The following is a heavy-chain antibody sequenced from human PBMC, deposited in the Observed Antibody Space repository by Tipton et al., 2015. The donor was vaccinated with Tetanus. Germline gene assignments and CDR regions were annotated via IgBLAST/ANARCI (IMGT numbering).Heavy chain of an antibody. CDR3: ARGSVVITAAKCLDY. Sequence: TLSLTCTVSGASVTTYYWYWIRQPPGKGLEWIGEISNSGGTNYNPSLKSRVTMSIDTSKNQFSLNLTSVTAADTAVYYCARGSVVITAAKCLDYWGQGTQVTVSS. V-gene: IGHV4-34*01. CDR1: GASVTTYY. CDR2: ISNSGGT. D-gene: IGHD2-2*01. J-gene: IGHJ4*02.